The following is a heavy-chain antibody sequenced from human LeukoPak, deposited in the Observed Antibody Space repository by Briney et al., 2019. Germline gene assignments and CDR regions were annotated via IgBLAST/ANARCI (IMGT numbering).Heavy chain of an antibody. D-gene: IGHD5-12*01. V-gene: IGHV4-30-4*01. J-gene: IGHJ6*02. Sequence: PSQPVSLLCTVSGRAFSRGDDYWRWIPKPPGKGLEWIGYMYYSGSTYYNPALTSRLIISVDTPKNKSALKLSSVTAADTAVYSCARERATGMDYYGMYVWGQGTTVTVSS. CDR1: GRAFSRGDDY. CDR2: MYYSGST. CDR3: ARERATGMDYYGMYV.